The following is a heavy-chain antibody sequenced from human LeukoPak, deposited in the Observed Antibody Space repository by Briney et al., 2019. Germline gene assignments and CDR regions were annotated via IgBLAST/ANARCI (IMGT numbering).Heavy chain of an antibody. CDR3: AKGYSYGFSYYYYMDV. CDR2: IDVTTGIS. J-gene: IGHJ6*03. CDR1: GFTFSTYS. V-gene: IGHV3-23*01. D-gene: IGHD5-18*01. Sequence: GGSLRLSCAASGFTFSTYSMSWVRQAPGKGLEWVSTIDVTTGISYYADSVKGRFTISRDNFQNTLFLQLNNLRVDDTAVYYCAKGYSYGFSYYYYMDVWGKGTTVTVSS.